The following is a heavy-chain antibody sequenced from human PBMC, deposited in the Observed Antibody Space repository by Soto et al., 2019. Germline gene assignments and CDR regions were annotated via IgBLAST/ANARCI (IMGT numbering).Heavy chain of an antibody. CDR1: GFTFSNAW. CDR2: IKSKTDGGTT. Sequence: PGGSLRLSCAASGFTFSNAWMSWVRQAPGKGLEWVGRIKSKTDGGTTDYAAPVKGRFTISRDDSKNTLYLQMNSLKTEDTAVYYCTTVRPRSSSWYRFDYWGQGTLVTVSS. J-gene: IGHJ4*02. V-gene: IGHV3-15*01. CDR3: TTVRPRSSSWYRFDY. D-gene: IGHD6-13*01.